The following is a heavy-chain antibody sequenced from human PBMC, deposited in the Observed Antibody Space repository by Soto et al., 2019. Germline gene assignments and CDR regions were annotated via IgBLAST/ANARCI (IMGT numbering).Heavy chain of an antibody. CDR3: AHRPSGWYLFDY. Sequence: QITLKESGPTLVRPTQTLTLTCTFSGFSLSTRGLGLGWIRQPPGKALEWLALIYWNDDKRYSPSLKARLTITKDTSNNQVVLTMTNMDPVDTATYYCAHRPSGWYLFDYWGQGTLVTVSS. CDR1: GFSLSTRGLG. J-gene: IGHJ4*02. CDR2: IYWNDDK. D-gene: IGHD6-19*01. V-gene: IGHV2-5*01.